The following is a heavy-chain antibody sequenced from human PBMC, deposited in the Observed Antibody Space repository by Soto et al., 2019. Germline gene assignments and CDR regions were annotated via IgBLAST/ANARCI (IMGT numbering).Heavy chain of an antibody. CDR2: MNPINGAT. V-gene: IGHV1-8*02. D-gene: IGHD6-13*01. J-gene: IGHJ6*02. Sequence: ASVKVSCKASGYDFTAYDINWVRQASGQGLEWMGWMNPINGATGSARRFQGRVSMTRNTATGTTYLELTSLRSDDTAVYYCGRGPSPRAPAGGTPFYYAMDVWGQGTTVTVSS. CDR1: GYDFTAYD. CDR3: GRGPSPRAPAGGTPFYYAMDV.